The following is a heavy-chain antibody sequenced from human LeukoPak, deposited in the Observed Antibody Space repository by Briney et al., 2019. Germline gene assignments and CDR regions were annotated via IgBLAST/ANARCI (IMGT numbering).Heavy chain of an antibody. CDR3: AKSHASIWNVYEY. J-gene: IGHJ4*02. V-gene: IGHV3-23*01. CDR1: GFSFSGYA. CDR2: ITAGGDST. Sequence: GGSLRLSCAASGFSFSGYAMSRVRLAPGKGLEWVSAITAGGDSTYYADSVKGRFTISRDNLKNMVFLQMNSLRAEDTAIYYCAKSHASIWNVYEYWGQGTLVTVSS. D-gene: IGHD1-1*01.